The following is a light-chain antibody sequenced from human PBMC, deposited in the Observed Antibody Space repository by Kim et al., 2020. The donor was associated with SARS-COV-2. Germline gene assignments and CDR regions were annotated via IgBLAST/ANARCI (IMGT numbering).Light chain of an antibody. CDR2: GAS. CDR1: QSVSSNY. CDR3: QYYGASPPFT. Sequence: EIVLTQSPGTLSLSPGERATLSCRASQSVSSNYLAWYQQKPGQAPRLLIYGASSRATGIPDRFSGGGSGTDFTLTISRLEPEDFAVYYCQYYGASPPFTFGPGTKVDIK. J-gene: IGKJ3*01. V-gene: IGKV3-20*01.